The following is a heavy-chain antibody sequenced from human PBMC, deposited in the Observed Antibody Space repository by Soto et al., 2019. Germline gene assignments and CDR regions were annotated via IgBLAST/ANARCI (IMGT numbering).Heavy chain of an antibody. V-gene: IGHV1-3*01. J-gene: IGHJ4*02. D-gene: IGHD3-10*01. CDR1: GYTSSSYA. Sequence: GASVKVSCKASGYTSSSYAMHWGRQAPGQRLERMGWIYAGNGNTKYSQKFQGRVTITRDTSASTAYMELSSLRSEDTAVYYCARGGPPIDYWGQGTLVTVSS. CDR3: ARGGPPIDY. CDR2: IYAGNGNT.